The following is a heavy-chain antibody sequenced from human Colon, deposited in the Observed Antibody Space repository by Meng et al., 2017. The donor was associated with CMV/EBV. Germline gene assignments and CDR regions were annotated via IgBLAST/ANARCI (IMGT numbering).Heavy chain of an antibody. CDR3: ARDRSEAIDY. Sequence: GESLKISCVATGFRFSGYSMHWVRQAPGKGLEWVSYISSSGNTIYYADSVKGRFTISRDNAKNSLYLQMNSLRAEDTAVYYCARDRSEAIDYWGQGTLVTVSS. V-gene: IGHV3-48*03. CDR1: GFRFSGYS. J-gene: IGHJ4*02. CDR2: ISSSGNTI.